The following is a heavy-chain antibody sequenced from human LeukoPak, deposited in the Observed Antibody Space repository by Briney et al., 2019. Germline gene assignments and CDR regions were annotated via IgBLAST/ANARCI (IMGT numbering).Heavy chain of an antibody. CDR2: IYYSGST. V-gene: IGHV4-59*01. D-gene: IGHD3-3*01. CDR1: GGSISSYY. J-gene: IGHJ4*02. CDR3: ARVVRWSGYYYFHY. Sequence: SETLSLTCTVSGGSISSYYWSWIRQPPGKGLEWIGYIYYSGSTNYNPSLKSRVTISVDTSKNQFSLKLSSVTAADTAVYYCARVVRWSGYYYFHYWGQGTLVTVSS.